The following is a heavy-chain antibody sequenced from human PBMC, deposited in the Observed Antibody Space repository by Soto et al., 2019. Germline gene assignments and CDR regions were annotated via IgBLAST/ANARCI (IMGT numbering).Heavy chain of an antibody. Sequence: EVQLVESGGGLVRPGGSLRLSCAASGFTFSSYSINWVRQAPGKGLGWVSSIGRVSSHIYYADSVKGRFTVSRDNAKNSLYLQMNNLRVEDTAVYYCARDVYTGYDSYYYYYMDVWGKGTTVTVSS. CDR1: GFTFSSYS. CDR3: ARDVYTGYDSYYYYYMDV. V-gene: IGHV3-21*01. J-gene: IGHJ6*03. D-gene: IGHD5-12*01. CDR2: IGRVSSHI.